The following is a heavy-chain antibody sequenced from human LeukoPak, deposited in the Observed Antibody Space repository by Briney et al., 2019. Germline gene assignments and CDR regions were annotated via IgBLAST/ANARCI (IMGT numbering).Heavy chain of an antibody. CDR3: AKNTRYYDSGSSLPDDAFDI. V-gene: IGHV3-23*01. CDR2: ISGSGGST. D-gene: IGHD3-10*01. CDR1: GFTFSSYA. J-gene: IGHJ3*02. Sequence: GGSLRLSCAASGFTFSSYATSWVRQAPGKGLEWVSGISGSGGSTYYADSVKGRFTISRDISKNTLYVQMNSLRAEDTAVYYCAKNTRYYDSGSSLPDDAFDIWGQGTMVAVSS.